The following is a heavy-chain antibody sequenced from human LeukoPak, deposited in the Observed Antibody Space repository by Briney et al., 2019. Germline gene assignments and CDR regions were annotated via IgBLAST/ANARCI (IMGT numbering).Heavy chain of an antibody. V-gene: IGHV3-66*01. CDR2: IDSGGST. Sequence: GGSLRLSCAASGFIVSSSYMNWVRQAPGKGLEWVSVIDSGGSTYYADSVKGRFTISRDNSKNTLYLQMNSLRAEDTAVYYCVRDPRDADSLDYWGQGTLVTVSS. CDR1: GFIVSSSY. J-gene: IGHJ4*02. CDR3: VRDPRDADSLDY.